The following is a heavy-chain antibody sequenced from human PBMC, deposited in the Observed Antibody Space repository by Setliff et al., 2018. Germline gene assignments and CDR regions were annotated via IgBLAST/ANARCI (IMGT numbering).Heavy chain of an antibody. V-gene: IGHV4-4*07. CDR1: GGSISSYY. CDR3: AREQWLDPPGYYYMDV. J-gene: IGHJ6*03. D-gene: IGHD6-19*01. CDR2: IYIGGSA. Sequence: SETLSLTCTVSGGSISSYYGSWIRQPAGKGLEWIGHIYIGGSANYNPSLKSRVTMPIDTSKNQFSLKLNSVTAADMAVYYCAREQWLDPPGYYYMDVWAKGTTVTVSS.